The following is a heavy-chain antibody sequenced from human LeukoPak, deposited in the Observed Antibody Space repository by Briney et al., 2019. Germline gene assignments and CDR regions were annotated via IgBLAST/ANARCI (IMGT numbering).Heavy chain of an antibody. Sequence: PSETLSLTCAVYGGSFSGYYWSWIRQPPGKGLEWIGEINHSGSTNYNSSLKSRVTMSVDTSKNQFSLKLSSVTAADTAVYYCARYRLKVPAAIRNWFDPWGQGTLVTVSS. CDR3: ARYRLKVPAAIRNWFDP. CDR2: INHSGST. D-gene: IGHD2-2*02. CDR1: GGSFSGYY. V-gene: IGHV4-34*01. J-gene: IGHJ5*02.